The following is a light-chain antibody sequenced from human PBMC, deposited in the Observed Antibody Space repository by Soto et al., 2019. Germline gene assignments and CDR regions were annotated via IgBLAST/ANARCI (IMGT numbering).Light chain of an antibody. J-gene: IGKJ3*01. CDR1: QSVTKNF. CDR2: AAS. Sequence: ENVLTQSPGTLSLSPGEGATLSCRASQSVTKNFLAWYQQTPGQTPRLLIYAASTRATGIPDRFNGSGSGTDFVLTISRLEPEDFAMYYCQQYGDSPFTFGPGTKVDI. V-gene: IGKV3-20*01. CDR3: QQYGDSPFT.